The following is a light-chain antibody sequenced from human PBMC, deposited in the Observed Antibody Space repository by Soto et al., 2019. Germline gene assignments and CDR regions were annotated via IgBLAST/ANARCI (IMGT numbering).Light chain of an antibody. CDR2: GAS. V-gene: IGKV3-20*01. CDR1: QSVSSSY. Sequence: EIELTQSPGTLSLSQGERATLSCRASQSVSSSYLAWYQQKPGQAPRLLIYGASSRATGIPDRFSGSGSETDFTLTISRLEPEDFAVYYCQQYGISPWTFGQGTKVDIK. CDR3: QQYGISPWT. J-gene: IGKJ1*01.